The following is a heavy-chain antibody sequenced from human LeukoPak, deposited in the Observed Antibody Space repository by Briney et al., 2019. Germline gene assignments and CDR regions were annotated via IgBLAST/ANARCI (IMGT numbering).Heavy chain of an antibody. CDR2: IDPGDSAT. D-gene: IGHD6-19*01. CDR1: GYSFTNYW. Sequence: GESLTISCQASGYSFTNYWITWVRQVPGKGLEWMGRIDPGDSATNYGPSFQGHVIISADRSTTTAYLHFNSLEASDTALYYCARPSGWSGYDIWGQGTMVSVSS. J-gene: IGHJ3*02. V-gene: IGHV5-10-1*01. CDR3: ARPSGWSGYDI.